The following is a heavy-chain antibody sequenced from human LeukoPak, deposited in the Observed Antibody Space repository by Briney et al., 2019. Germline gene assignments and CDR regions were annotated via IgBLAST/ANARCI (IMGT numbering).Heavy chain of an antibody. V-gene: IGHV3-21*01. J-gene: IGHJ4*02. CDR2: ISSSNNYI. D-gene: IGHD6-13*01. Sequence: PGGSLRLSCAASGFTFSSYTMNWVRQAPGKGLEWVSSISSSNNYIYYADSVKGRFTISRDNARNSLYLQMNSLRAEDTAVYYCARDQTSSSWYDYWGQGILVTVSS. CDR3: ARDQTSSSWYDY. CDR1: GFTFSSYT.